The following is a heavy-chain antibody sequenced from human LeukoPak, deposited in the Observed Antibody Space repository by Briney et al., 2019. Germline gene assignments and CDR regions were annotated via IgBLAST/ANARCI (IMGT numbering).Heavy chain of an antibody. J-gene: IGHJ4*02. D-gene: IGHD3-22*01. Sequence: SETLSLTCAVYGGSFSGYYWSWIRQPPGKGLEWIGEINHSGSTNYNPSLKSRVTISVDTSKNQFSLKLSSVTAADTAVYYCARVPYGSSGYRFDYWGQGTLVTVSS. CDR2: INHSGST. CDR3: ARVPYGSSGYRFDY. V-gene: IGHV4-34*01. CDR1: GGSFSGYY.